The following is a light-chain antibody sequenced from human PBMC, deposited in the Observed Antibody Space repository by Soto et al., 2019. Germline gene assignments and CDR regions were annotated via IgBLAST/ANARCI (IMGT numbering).Light chain of an antibody. CDR1: SSDVGSYNL. J-gene: IGLJ2*01. CDR3: CSYAGSSTWV. Sequence: QSALTQPASVSGSPGQSITISCTGTSSDVGSYNLVSWYQQHPGKAPKLMIYEGSKRPSGVSNRFSGCKSGNTASLTISGLQAEDEADYYCCSYAGSSTWVFGGGTKLT. CDR2: EGS. V-gene: IGLV2-23*01.